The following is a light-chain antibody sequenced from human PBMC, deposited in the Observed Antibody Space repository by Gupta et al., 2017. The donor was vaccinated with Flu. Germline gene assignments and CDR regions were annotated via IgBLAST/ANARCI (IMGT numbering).Light chain of an antibody. CDR3: QQDNNWPT. CDR1: QSVSSN. V-gene: IGKV3-15*01. J-gene: IGKJ1*01. CDR2: GAS. Sequence: SPATLSASQGERATRSGRASQSVSSNLAWYQQKPGQAPRLLIYGASNRATGIPARFGGSGSGTEFTLTISSRQSEDFAVYYWQQDNNWPTFGQGTKVEIK.